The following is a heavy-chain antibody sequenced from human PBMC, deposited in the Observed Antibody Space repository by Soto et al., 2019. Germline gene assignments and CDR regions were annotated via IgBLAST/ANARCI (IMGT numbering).Heavy chain of an antibody. D-gene: IGHD5-18*01. Sequence: SETLSLTCAVSGGSISSVGYSRILIRQPPGKGLEWIGCIYHSGSTYYNPSLKSRVTISVDRSKNQFSLKLSSVTAADTAVYYCARLGYGYTYNWFDPWGQGTLVTVS. CDR2: IYHSGST. V-gene: IGHV4-30-2*03. CDR3: ARLGYGYTYNWFDP. J-gene: IGHJ5*02. CDR1: GGSISSVGYS.